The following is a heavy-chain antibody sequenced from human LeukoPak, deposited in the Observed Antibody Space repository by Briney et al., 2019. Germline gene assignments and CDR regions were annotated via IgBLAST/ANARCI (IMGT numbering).Heavy chain of an antibody. Sequence: PSETLSLTCAVYGGSFSGYYWSWIRQPPGKGLDWIGEINHSGSTNYNPSLKSRVTISVDTSKNQFSLKLSSVTAADTAVYYCARGRVGGDAFDIWGHATIVTVSS. V-gene: IGHV4-34*01. CDR1: GGSFSGYY. D-gene: IGHD4-23*01. CDR2: INHSGST. CDR3: ARGRVGGDAFDI. J-gene: IGHJ3*02.